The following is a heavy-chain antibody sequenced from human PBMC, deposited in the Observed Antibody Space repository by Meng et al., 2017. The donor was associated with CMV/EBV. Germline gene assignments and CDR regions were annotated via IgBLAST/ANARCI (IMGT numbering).Heavy chain of an antibody. V-gene: IGHV3-30*02. Sequence: GESLKISCAASGFTFSSYGMHWVRQAPGKGLDWVAFIRYDGSNRYYADSVKGRFTISRDNSKNTLYLQMNSLGPEDTAVYYCAKDAPSYGVSPSYYYYGMDVWGQGTTVTVSS. CDR3: AKDAPSYGVSPSYYYYGMDV. D-gene: IGHD4-17*01. CDR1: GFTFSSYG. J-gene: IGHJ6*02. CDR2: IRYDGSNR.